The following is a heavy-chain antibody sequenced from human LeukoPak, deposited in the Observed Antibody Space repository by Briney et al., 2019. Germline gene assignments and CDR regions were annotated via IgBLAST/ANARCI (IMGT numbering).Heavy chain of an antibody. CDR1: GYTFSVYY. J-gene: IGHJ4*02. V-gene: IGHV1-2*02. CDR2: INPNSGGT. CDR3: ARGIYFFDY. D-gene: IGHD2/OR15-2a*01. Sequence: ASVKVSCKSSGYTFSVYYMHWVRQAPGQGLEWMGWINPNSGGTNYAQKFQGRVTMTRDTSISTAYMELSSLRSDDTAVYYCARGIYFFDYWGQGTLVTVSS.